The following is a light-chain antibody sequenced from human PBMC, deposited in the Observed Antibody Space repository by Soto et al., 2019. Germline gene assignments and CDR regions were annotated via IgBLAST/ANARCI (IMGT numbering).Light chain of an antibody. CDR2: GAS. CDR3: QQYTTSQTWT. V-gene: IGKV3-20*01. J-gene: IGKJ1*01. CDR1: QSVSSNF. Sequence: EIVLTQSPGTLSLSPGERATLSCRTSQSVSSNFLAWYQQKPGQAPRLLIYGASTSATGIPDRFSGSGSGTDFTLTISRLEPEDFAVYYCQQYTTSQTWTFGQGTKVEIK.